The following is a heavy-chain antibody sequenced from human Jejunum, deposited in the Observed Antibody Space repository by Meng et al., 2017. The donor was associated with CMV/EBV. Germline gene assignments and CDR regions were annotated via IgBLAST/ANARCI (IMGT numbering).Heavy chain of an antibody. CDR3: ARDQRQTYFYGADI. CDR2: IYSSGST. CDR1: GGSISGYF. D-gene: IGHD6-25*01. Sequence: SGGSISGYFGSWIRQPPGQGLEWIGYIYSSGSTNYNPSLKSRVTMLVDPSKNQFSLKLSSVTAADTAVYYCARDQRQTYFYGADIWGQGTTVTVSS. J-gene: IGHJ6*02. V-gene: IGHV4-59*01.